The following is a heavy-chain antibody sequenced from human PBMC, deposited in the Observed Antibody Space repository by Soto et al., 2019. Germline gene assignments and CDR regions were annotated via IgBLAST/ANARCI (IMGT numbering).Heavy chain of an antibody. CDR2: IKRKTGGT. D-gene: IGHD6-6*01. V-gene: IGHV1-2*02. CDR3: ARDSKNSSSVIDS. J-gene: IGHJ4*02. Sequence: SVKVSCKASGYTLTDYYIHWVRQSQGRAVKWSGWIKRKTGGTKHRKKSQGRVTKTRDTSISTAYMELSGLRADDTDLFFCARDSKNSSSVIDSWGEGTLVTVSS. CDR1: GYTLTDYY.